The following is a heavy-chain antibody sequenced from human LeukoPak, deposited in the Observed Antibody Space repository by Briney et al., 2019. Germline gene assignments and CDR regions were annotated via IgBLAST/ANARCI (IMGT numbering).Heavy chain of an antibody. V-gene: IGHV1-18*01. CDR1: ASTFTIYG. D-gene: IGHD3-10*01. Sequence: AAVTVSFTCSASTFTIYGNSWVRQPPAQGLEWMGWISANNGNTNYAQKRQGRVTMTTDTSTGTAYMELRSLRSDETAVYYCARDSYYYGSGTYLRGSDYWGQGTLVTVSS. J-gene: IGHJ4*02. CDR2: ISANNGNT. CDR3: ARDSYYYGSGTYLRGSDY.